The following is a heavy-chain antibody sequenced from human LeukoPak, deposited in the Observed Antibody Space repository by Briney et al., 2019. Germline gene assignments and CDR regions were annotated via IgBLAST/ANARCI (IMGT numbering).Heavy chain of an antibody. D-gene: IGHD3-10*01. V-gene: IGHV3-74*01. CDR1: GFMFSNSW. CDR3: ARGADHGGSYYPD. J-gene: IGHJ4*02. CDR2: MKTDGTRI. Sequence: GGSLRLSCAASGFMFSNSWMYWVRQGPGKGPVWVSRMKTDGTRIEYADSVKGRFTISRDNAKNTLFLQMSSLRVEDTAVYYCARGADHGGSYYPDWGQGTRVTVSS.